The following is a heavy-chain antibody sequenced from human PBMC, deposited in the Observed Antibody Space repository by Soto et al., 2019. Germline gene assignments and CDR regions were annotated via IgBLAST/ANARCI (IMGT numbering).Heavy chain of an antibody. V-gene: IGHV5-10-1*01. CDR2: IDPSDSYT. J-gene: IGHJ6*02. CDR1: GYSFTTYW. CDR3: ARLAMATSRGYYGIDV. D-gene: IGHD5-12*01. Sequence: EVQLVQSGAEVKKPGESLRISCKGSGYSFTTYWITWVRQMPGKGLEWMGRIDPSDSYTNYSPSFQGHVTISADKSISTAYLQWSSLKASDTAMYYCARLAMATSRGYYGIDVWGRGTTVTVSS.